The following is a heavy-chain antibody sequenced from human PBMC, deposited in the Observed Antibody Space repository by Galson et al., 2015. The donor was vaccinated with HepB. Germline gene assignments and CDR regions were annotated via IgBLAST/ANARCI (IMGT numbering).Heavy chain of an antibody. CDR1: GYIFNTNG. Sequence: SVKVSCKASGYIFNTNGISWVRQAPGQGLEWLGWINPKTGGTNYAQRLQGRATLTRDTSISTTYMEVKRLRSDDTAVYYCSRARGRCGELYWDSWRQGSLVTVSS. V-gene: IGHV1-2*02. CDR2: INPKTGGT. CDR3: SRARGRCGELYWDS. J-gene: IGHJ1*01. D-gene: IGHD3-10*01.